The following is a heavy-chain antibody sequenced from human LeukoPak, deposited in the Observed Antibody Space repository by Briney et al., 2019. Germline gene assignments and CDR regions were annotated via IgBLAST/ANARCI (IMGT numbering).Heavy chain of an antibody. CDR3: AKDWANGDYIDH. Sequence: PGGSLRLSCAASGVTFSSYGMHWVRQAPGKGLEWVAVVSYDGTNEKYADPVKGRFTISRDNSKNTLSLQMNSLRADDTAVYYCAKDWANGDYIDHWGQGTLVTVSS. V-gene: IGHV3-30*18. J-gene: IGHJ4*02. D-gene: IGHD2-8*01. CDR2: VSYDGTNE. CDR1: GVTFSSYG.